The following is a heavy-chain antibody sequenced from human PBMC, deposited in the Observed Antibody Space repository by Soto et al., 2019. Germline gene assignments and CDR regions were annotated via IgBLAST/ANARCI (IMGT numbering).Heavy chain of an antibody. D-gene: IGHD2-21*02. Sequence: QVRLQESGPGLVKLSETLSLTCTVSGGSISTYYWSWIRQPPGKGLEWIGYMYKTGNTIYNPSLKSRVTISVDTSKNQFSLKLNSVTAADTAVYYCARDLWGYCGADCYPLDVWGQGTTVTVSS. J-gene: IGHJ6*02. V-gene: IGHV4-59*01. CDR3: ARDLWGYCGADCYPLDV. CDR2: MYKTGNT. CDR1: GGSISTYY.